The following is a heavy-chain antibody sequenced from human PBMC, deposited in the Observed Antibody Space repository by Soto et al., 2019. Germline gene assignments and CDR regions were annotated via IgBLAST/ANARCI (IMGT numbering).Heavy chain of an antibody. V-gene: IGHV3-43*02. D-gene: IGHD6-19*01. CDR3: AKDKPSDRYSSGWYDY. Sequence: GGSLRLSCAASGFTFDDYAMHWVRQAPGKGLEWVSLISGDGGSTYYADSVKGRFTISRDNSKNSLYLQMNSLRTEDTALYYCAKDKPSDRYSSGWYDYWGQGTLVTVSS. CDR2: ISGDGGST. CDR1: GFTFDDYA. J-gene: IGHJ4*02.